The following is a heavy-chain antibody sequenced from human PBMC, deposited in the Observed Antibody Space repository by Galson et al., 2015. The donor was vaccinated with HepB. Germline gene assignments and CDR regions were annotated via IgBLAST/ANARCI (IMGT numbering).Heavy chain of an antibody. Sequence: ETLSLTCTVSSASITNFHWSWIRQSSGKGLEWIGYVSYTGNINYNPSLKTRVTMSLDTSKNQFSLKLTSVTAADTAVYYCVRQMGTRMPFDYWGQGTLVTVSS. J-gene: IGHJ4*02. CDR1: SASITNFH. D-gene: IGHD5-24*01. CDR2: VSYTGNI. CDR3: VRQMGTRMPFDY. V-gene: IGHV4-59*08.